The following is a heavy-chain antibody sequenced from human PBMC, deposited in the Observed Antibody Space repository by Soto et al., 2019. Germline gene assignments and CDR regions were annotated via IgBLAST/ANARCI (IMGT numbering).Heavy chain of an antibody. D-gene: IGHD2-2*01. J-gene: IGHJ6*02. V-gene: IGHV5-51*01. Sequence: PGESLKISCKGSGYSFTSYWIGWVRQMPGKGLEWMGIIYPCDSDTRYSPSFQGQVTISADKSISTAYLQWSSLKASDTAMYYCARHYCSSTSCYPVYYYYYGMDVWGQGTTVTVSS. CDR3: ARHYCSSTSCYPVYYYYYGMDV. CDR1: GYSFTSYW. CDR2: IYPCDSDT.